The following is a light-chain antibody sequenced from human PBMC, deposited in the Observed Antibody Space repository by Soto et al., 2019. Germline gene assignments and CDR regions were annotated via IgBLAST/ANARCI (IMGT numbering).Light chain of an antibody. CDR1: QALSNY. J-gene: IGKJ5*01. CDR2: AAS. Sequence: DIQSTQSPSVLSASVGDTVTIPCRASQALSNYLAWYQQKPGKAPKLLIYAASSLQSGVPSRFSGSGSGTDFTLTISSLQPEDFATYYCQQSYSTPSTFGQGTRLEIK. CDR3: QQSYSTPST. V-gene: IGKV1-39*01.